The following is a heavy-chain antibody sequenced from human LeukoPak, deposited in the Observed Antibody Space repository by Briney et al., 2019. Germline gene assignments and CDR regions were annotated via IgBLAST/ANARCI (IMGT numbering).Heavy chain of an antibody. CDR1: GGSISSGDYY. D-gene: IGHD3-3*01. Sequence: SETLSLTCTVSGGSISSGDYYWSWIRQPPGKGLEWIGYIYYSGSTNYTPSLKSRVTISVDTSKNQFSLKLSSVTAADTAVYYCARLLEDYDFWSGYSRYYYGMDVWGQGTTVTVSS. CDR3: ARLLEDYDFWSGYSRYYYGMDV. J-gene: IGHJ6*02. V-gene: IGHV4-61*08. CDR2: IYYSGST.